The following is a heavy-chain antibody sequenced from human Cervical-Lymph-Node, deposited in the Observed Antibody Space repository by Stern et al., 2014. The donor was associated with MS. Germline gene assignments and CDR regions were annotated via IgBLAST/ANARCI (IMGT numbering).Heavy chain of an antibody. CDR1: GYSFTSYW. V-gene: IGHV5-51*03. D-gene: IGHD3-22*01. CDR3: ARMIYDSSGYYGYFDY. Sequence: VQLVQSGAEVKKPGESLKISCKGSGYSFTSYWIGWVRQMPGKGLEWMGIIYPGDSDTRYSPSFQGQVTISADKSISTAYLQWSSLKASDTAMYYCARMIYDSSGYYGYFDYWGQGTLVTVSS. CDR2: IYPGDSDT. J-gene: IGHJ4*02.